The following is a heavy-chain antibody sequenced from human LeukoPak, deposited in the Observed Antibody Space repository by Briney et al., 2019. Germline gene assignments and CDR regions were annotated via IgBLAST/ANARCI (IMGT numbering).Heavy chain of an antibody. Sequence: PSETLSLTCTVSGGSISSYYWSWIRQPPGKGLEWIGYIYYSGSTNYNPYLKSRVTISVDTSKNQFSLKLSSVTAADTAVYYCARGIAGEWLPIWGQGTLVTVSS. J-gene: IGHJ4*02. D-gene: IGHD3-3*01. CDR1: GGSISSYY. CDR2: IYYSGST. CDR3: ARGIAGEWLPI. V-gene: IGHV4-59*01.